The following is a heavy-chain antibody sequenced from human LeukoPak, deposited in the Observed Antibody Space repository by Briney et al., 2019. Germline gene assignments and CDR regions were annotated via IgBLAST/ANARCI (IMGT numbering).Heavy chain of an antibody. J-gene: IGHJ5*02. D-gene: IGHD3-10*01. CDR1: GFTFSSYA. CDR2: ISYDGSNK. Sequence: GGPLRLSCAASGFTFSSYAMHWVRQAPGKGLEWVAVISYDGSNKYYADSVKGRFTISRDNSKNTLYLQMNSLRAEDTAVYYCARDTGPWGQGTLVTVSS. V-gene: IGHV3-30*04. CDR3: ARDTGP.